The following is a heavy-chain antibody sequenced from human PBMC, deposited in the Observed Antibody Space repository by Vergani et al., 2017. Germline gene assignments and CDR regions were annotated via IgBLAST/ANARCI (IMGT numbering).Heavy chain of an antibody. CDR2: ISSSSSYT. Sequence: QVQLVESGGGLVKPGGSLRLSCAASGFTFSDYYMSWIRQAPGKGLEWVSYISSSSSYTNYADSVKGRFTISRDNAKNSLYLQMNSLRAEDTAVYYCARVRAVMNPCDYWGQGTLVTVSS. CDR3: ARVRAVMNPCDY. J-gene: IGHJ4*02. D-gene: IGHD1-14*01. CDR1: GFTFSDYY. V-gene: IGHV3-11*05.